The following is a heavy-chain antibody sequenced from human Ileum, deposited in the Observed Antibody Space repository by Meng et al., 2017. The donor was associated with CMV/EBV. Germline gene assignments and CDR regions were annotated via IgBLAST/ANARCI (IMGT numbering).Heavy chain of an antibody. Sequence: GFTFSSYAISWVLQAPGNGRVWVSVIYSGGRSTYYADSVKGRFTISRDNSKNTLYLQIHSLRAEYTAVYYCAKGRSGYSGYKSLDYWGQGTLVTVSS. D-gene: IGHD5-12*01. CDR1: GFTFSSYA. CDR2: IYSGGRST. CDR3: AKGRSGYSGYKSLDY. V-gene: IGHV3-23*03. J-gene: IGHJ4*02.